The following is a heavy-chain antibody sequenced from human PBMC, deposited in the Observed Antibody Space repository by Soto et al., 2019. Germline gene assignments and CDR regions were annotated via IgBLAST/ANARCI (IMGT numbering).Heavy chain of an antibody. D-gene: IGHD6-6*01. CDR3: ARDIAAPGNNWFDP. J-gene: IGHJ5*02. Sequence: SETLSLTCTVSGGSISSYYWSWIRQPPGKGLEWIGYIYYSGSTNYNPSLKSRVTISVDTSKNQFSLKLSSVTAADTAVYYCARDIAAPGNNWFDPWGQGTLVTVSS. V-gene: IGHV4-59*01. CDR1: GGSISSYY. CDR2: IYYSGST.